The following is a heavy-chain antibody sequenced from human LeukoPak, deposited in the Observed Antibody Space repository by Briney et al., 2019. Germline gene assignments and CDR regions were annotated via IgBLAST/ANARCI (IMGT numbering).Heavy chain of an antibody. J-gene: IGHJ5*02. D-gene: IGHD3-3*01. CDR3: ARDSYPITIFGVSWFDP. CDR1: GGSISSGSYY. V-gene: IGHV4-61*02. Sequence: SETLSLTCTVSGGSISSGSYYWSWIRQPAGKGLEWIGRIYTRGSTNYNPSLKSRVTISVYTSKNQFSLKLSSVTAADTAVYYCARDSYPITIFGVSWFDPWGQGTLVTVSS. CDR2: IYTRGST.